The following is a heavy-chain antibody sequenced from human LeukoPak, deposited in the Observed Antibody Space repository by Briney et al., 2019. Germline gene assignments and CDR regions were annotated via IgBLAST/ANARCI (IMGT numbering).Heavy chain of an antibody. V-gene: IGHV3-23*01. CDR3: AKDRGSSWLNWFDP. CDR1: GFTISSYA. D-gene: IGHD6-13*01. J-gene: IGHJ5*02. CDR2: ISGSGGST. Sequence: GGSLRLSCAASGFTISSYAMSWVRQAPGKGLEWVSAISGSGGSTYYADPVKGRFTISRDNSKNTLYLQMNSLRAEDTAVYYCAKDRGSSWLNWFDPWGQGTLVTVSS.